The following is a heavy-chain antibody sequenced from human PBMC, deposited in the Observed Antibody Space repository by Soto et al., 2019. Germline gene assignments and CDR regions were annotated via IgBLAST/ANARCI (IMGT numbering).Heavy chain of an antibody. CDR3: ARDRIAAAVDYYYGMDV. J-gene: IGHJ6*02. D-gene: IGHD6-13*01. V-gene: IGHV3-33*01. CDR2: IWYDGSNK. CDR1: GFTFSSYG. Sequence: GGSLRLSCAASGFTFSSYGMHWVRQAPGKGLEWVAVIWYDGSNKYYADSVKGRFTISGDNSKNTLYLQMNSLRAEDTAVYYCARDRIAAAVDYYYGMDVWGQGTTVTVSS.